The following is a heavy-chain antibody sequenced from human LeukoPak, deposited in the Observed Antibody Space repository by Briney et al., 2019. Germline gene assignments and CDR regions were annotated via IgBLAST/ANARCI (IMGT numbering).Heavy chain of an antibody. CDR3: ARHYGGLDDY. CDR2: IIPIFGTS. D-gene: IGHD4-23*01. J-gene: IGHJ4*02. V-gene: IGHV1-69*05. CDR1: GGTFSNYT. Sequence: ASVKVSCKASGGTFSNYTFSWVRQAPGQGLEWMGGIIPIFGTSDSAQKFQGRITITTDGSTNSVYMELSSLRSDDTAVYYCARHYGGLDDYWGQGTLIIVSS.